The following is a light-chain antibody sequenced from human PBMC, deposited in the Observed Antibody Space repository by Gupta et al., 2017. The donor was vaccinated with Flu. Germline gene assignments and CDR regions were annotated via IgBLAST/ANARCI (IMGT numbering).Light chain of an antibody. CDR1: DLGSKT. J-gene: IGLJ2*01. V-gene: IGLV3-21*02. CDR2: DNS. Sequence: SYVLTQPPSVAVAPGQTASIVCGGHDLGSKTVHWYQQKPGQAPVLVVYDNSDRPSGSHERFSGSNSENTANLTISRVEVADEADFYCQVWDISSDAVVFGGGTKLTVL. CDR3: QVWDISSDAVV.